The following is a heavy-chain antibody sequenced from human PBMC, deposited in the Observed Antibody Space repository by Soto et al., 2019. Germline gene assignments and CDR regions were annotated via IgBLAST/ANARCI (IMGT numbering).Heavy chain of an antibody. CDR3: ATGRGLYYYYGMDV. D-gene: IGHD3-10*01. V-gene: IGHV3-23*01. Sequence: EVQLLESGGGLVQPGGSLRLSCAASGFTFSSYAMSWVLQAPGKGLEWVSAISGSGGSTYYADSVKGRFTISRDNSKNTLYLQMNSLRAEDTAVYYSATGRGLYYYYGMDVWGQVTTVTVSS. J-gene: IGHJ6*02. CDR2: ISGSGGST. CDR1: GFTFSSYA.